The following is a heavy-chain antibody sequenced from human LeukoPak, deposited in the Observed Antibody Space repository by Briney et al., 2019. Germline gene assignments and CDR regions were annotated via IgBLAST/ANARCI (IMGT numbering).Heavy chain of an antibody. V-gene: IGHV3-7*01. CDR1: GFTFSSYW. Sequence: GGSLRLSCAASGFTFSSYWMNWVRQAPGKGLKWVAHIKQDGSEKYYVDSVKGRFTISRDNAKNSLYLQMNSLRAEDTALYYCARGTSRDYGDYDDYWGQGTLVTVSS. D-gene: IGHD4-17*01. CDR2: IKQDGSEK. J-gene: IGHJ4*02. CDR3: ARGTSRDYGDYDDY.